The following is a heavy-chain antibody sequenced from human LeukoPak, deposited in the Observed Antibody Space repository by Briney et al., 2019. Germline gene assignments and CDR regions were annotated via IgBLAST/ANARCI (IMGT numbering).Heavy chain of an antibody. D-gene: IGHD2-2*01. Sequence: ASVKVSCKASGYTFTSYGISWVRQAPGQGLEWMGWISAYNGNTNYAQKLQGRVTMTTDTSTGTAYMELRSLRSDDTAVYYCARGRIYCSSTSCYGLAFDIWGQGTMVTASS. J-gene: IGHJ3*02. CDR1: GYTFTSYG. V-gene: IGHV1-18*01. CDR2: ISAYNGNT. CDR3: ARGRIYCSSTSCYGLAFDI.